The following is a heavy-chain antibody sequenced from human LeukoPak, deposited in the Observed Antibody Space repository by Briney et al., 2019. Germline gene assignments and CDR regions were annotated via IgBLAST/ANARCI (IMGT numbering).Heavy chain of an antibody. CDR3: ARVHAAYPFDY. D-gene: IGHD2-15*01. J-gene: IGHJ4*02. CDR1: GFTFDDYG. Sequence: SGGSLRLSCAASGFTFDDYGMSWVRQAPGKGLEWVSYISTSSSTIYYADSVKGRFTISRDNANLQMNSLRAEDTAVYYCARVHAAYPFDYWGQGTLVTVSS. V-gene: IGHV3-48*01. CDR2: ISTSSSTI.